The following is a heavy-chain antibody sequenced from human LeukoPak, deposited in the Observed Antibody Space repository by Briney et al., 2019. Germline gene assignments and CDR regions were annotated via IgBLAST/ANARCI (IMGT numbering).Heavy chain of an antibody. D-gene: IGHD2-21*02. J-gene: IGHJ4*02. CDR3: AAVVVSGTPYFDY. CDR1: GGSIRSYY. CDR2: MYYTGST. V-gene: IGHV4-59*03. Sequence: SETLSLTCTVSGGSIRSYYWTWIRQPPGKGLEWIGYMYYTGSTKYNPSLKSRVSISVGTSKNQFSLTLTSVTAADTAVYYCAAVVVSGTPYFDYWGQGTLVTVSS.